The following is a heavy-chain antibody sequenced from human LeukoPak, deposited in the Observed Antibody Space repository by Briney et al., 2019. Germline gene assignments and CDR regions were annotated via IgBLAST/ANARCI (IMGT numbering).Heavy chain of an antibody. CDR1: GFTFSSYA. J-gene: IGHJ4*02. D-gene: IGHD2-2*02. CDR3: AREICSSTSCYIDY. CDR2: ISGSGGST. V-gene: IGHV3-23*01. Sequence: GGSLRLSCAASGFTFSSYAMSWVRQAPGKGLEWVSAISGSGGSTYYADSVKGRFTISRDNSKNTLYLQMNSLRAEDTAVYYCAREICSSTSCYIDYWGQGTLVTVSS.